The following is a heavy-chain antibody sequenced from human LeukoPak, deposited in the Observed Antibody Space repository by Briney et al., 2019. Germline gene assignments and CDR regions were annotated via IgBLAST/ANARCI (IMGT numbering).Heavy chain of an antibody. Sequence: KPSETLSLTCTVSGGSISSYYWSWIRQPPGKGLEYIGYVYYSGSTGYNPSLKSRVTISVDTSKNQFSLKLSSVTAADTAVYYCARAGSPGYYFDHWGQGSLVTVSS. J-gene: IGHJ4*02. CDR3: ARAGSPGYYFDH. CDR2: VYYSGST. CDR1: GGSISSYY. V-gene: IGHV4-59*12. D-gene: IGHD6-19*01.